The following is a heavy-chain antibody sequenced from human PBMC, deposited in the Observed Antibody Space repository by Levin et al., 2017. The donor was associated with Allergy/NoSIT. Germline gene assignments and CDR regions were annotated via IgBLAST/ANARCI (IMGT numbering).Heavy chain of an antibody. Sequence: NPSETLSLTCTVSGGSISSFYWSWIRQPPGKNLEWIGYIYYSGSTYYNPSLKSRVTISVDTSKNQLSLRLRSVTAADTAVYYCGRHHANYDYAWGPDACDTWGQGALVTVSS. J-gene: IGHJ5*02. D-gene: IGHD3-16*01. CDR3: GRHHANYDYAWGPDACDT. CDR1: GGSISSFY. CDR2: IYYSGST. V-gene: IGHV4-59*08.